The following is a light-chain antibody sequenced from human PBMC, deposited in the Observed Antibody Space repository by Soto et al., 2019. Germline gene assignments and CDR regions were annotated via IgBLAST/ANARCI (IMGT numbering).Light chain of an antibody. CDR1: QSVSSN. J-gene: IGKJ3*01. CDR3: QQYNNWPVT. V-gene: IGKV3-15*01. Sequence: ETVMTQSPVTLSVSPGERATLSCRASQSVSSNLAWYQQKPGQAPRLLIYDASTRATGIPARFSGSGSGTEFTLTISSLQSEDFAVYYCQQYNNWPVTFGPATKVDIK. CDR2: DAS.